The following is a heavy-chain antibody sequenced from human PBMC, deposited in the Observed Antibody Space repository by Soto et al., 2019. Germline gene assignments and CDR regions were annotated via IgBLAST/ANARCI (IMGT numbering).Heavy chain of an antibody. D-gene: IGHD5-18*01. CDR3: ARDLWIQRGNWFGP. Sequence: QGQLVESGGGVVQPGRSLRLSCAASKFSFSRYGMHWVRQAPGQGLEWLAEIWYDGSHQYYADSVKGRFTISRDNSRNTLYLQMNNLRAEDTAIYYCARDLWIQRGNWFGPWGQGTLVAVSS. CDR2: IWYDGSHQ. J-gene: IGHJ5*02. CDR1: KFSFSRYG. V-gene: IGHV3-33*01.